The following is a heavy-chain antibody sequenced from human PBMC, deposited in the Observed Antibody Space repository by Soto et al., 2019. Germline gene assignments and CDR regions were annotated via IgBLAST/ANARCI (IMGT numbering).Heavy chain of an antibody. CDR1: GFTFSDHA. Sequence: EVQLLESGGGLVQPGGSLRLSCTASGFTFSDHAMTWVRQAPGKGLEWLSGISGGGSGAYYADSVKGRFTVSRANSKNTLFLQMDSLRLEDTAVYYCAIDLWGYTHWGQGTLVTVSS. CDR3: AIDLWGYTH. V-gene: IGHV3-23*01. D-gene: IGHD3-16*01. CDR2: ISGGGSGA. J-gene: IGHJ4*02.